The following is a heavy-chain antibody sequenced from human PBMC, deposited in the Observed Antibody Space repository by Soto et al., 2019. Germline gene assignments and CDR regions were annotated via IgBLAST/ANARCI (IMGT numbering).Heavy chain of an antibody. CDR2: ISSNGSTI. CDR1: GFTFSDYY. J-gene: IGHJ6*02. D-gene: IGHD4-17*01. Sequence: QVQLVESGGGLVKPGGSLRLSCAASGFTFSDYYMSWIRQAPGKGLERVSYISSNGSTIYYADSVKGRFTISRDNAKNSLYLQMISLRAEDTAVYYCASPTVTPHYGMDVWGQGTTFTVSS. CDR3: ASPTVTPHYGMDV. V-gene: IGHV3-11*01.